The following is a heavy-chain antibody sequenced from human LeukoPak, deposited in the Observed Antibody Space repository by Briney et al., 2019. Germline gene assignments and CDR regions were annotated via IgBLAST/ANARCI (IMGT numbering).Heavy chain of an antibody. V-gene: IGHV3-7*05. J-gene: IGHJ2*01. CDR3: ARARYLDL. CDR1: GFTFSSYW. CDR2: IKEDGGEK. Sequence: PGGSLRLSCAASGFTFSSYWMSWVRQAPRKGLEWVANIKEDGGEKYYVDSVKGRFTISRDNAKNSLYLQMDSLRADDTAVYYCARARYLDLWGRGTLVTVSS.